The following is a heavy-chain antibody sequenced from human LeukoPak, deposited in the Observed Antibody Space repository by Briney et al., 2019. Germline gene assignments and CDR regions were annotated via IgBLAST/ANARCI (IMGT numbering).Heavy chain of an antibody. D-gene: IGHD3-22*01. CDR3: ARDSSGYSYDSSGYVI. V-gene: IGHV3-21*01. CDR1: GFTFSSYS. J-gene: IGHJ4*02. CDR2: ISSSSSYI. Sequence: GGSLRLSCAASGFTFSSYSMNWVRQAPGKGLEWVSSISSSSSYIYYADSVKGRFTISRDNAKNSLYLQMNSPRAEDTAVYYCARDSSGYSYDSSGYVIWGQGTLVTVSS.